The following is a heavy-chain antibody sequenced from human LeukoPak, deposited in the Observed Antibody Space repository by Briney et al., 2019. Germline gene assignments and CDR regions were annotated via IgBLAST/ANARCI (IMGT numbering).Heavy chain of an antibody. Sequence: SETLSLTCTISGGSVSDYYWSWIRQSPGKGLEWIGHIYHTGSTSYSPSLKSRVTISIDTSKNEFSLKLTSVIAADTAVYYCAREANYYGSGSYFEGTFDYWGQGSLVTVSS. CDR1: GGSVSDYY. CDR2: IYHTGST. J-gene: IGHJ4*02. CDR3: AREANYYGSGSYFEGTFDY. D-gene: IGHD3-10*01. V-gene: IGHV4-59*02.